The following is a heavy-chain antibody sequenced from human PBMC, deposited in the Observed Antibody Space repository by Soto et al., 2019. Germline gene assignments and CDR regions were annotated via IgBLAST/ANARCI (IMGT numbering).Heavy chain of an antibody. J-gene: IGHJ4*02. Sequence: PGGSLRLSCAASGLTFTSYSMNWVRQAPGKGLEWVSFISSSSSTIYYADSVKGRFTISRDNSKNTLYLQMNSLRAEDTAVYYCAGDLASYSINGYFDYWGQGTLVTVSS. V-gene: IGHV3-48*01. CDR3: AGDLASYSINGYFDY. D-gene: IGHD6-13*01. CDR2: ISSSSSTI. CDR1: GLTFTSYS.